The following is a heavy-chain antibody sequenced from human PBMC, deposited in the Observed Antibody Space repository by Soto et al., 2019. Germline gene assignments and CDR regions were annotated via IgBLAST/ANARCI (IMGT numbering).Heavy chain of an antibody. D-gene: IGHD4-17*01. V-gene: IGHV1-69*12. Sequence: QGQLVQSGAEVKKPGSSVKVSCKASGDTFSRYAISWVRQAPGQRLERMGGIIPIFGTTSYAQNFLGRATITADESTSTAYMELSSLRSEDTAVYYCARVGGGTKVTLHYFDNWGQGTLVTVSP. CDR2: IIPIFGTT. CDR1: GDTFSRYA. J-gene: IGHJ4*02. CDR3: ARVGGGTKVTLHYFDN.